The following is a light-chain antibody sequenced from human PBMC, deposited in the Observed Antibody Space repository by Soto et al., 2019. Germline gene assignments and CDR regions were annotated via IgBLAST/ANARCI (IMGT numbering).Light chain of an antibody. CDR3: QQYGSSPPIT. Sequence: EIVLTQSPGTLSLSPGERATLSCRASQSVSSSYLARYQQKPGQAPRLLIYGASSSATGIPDRFSGSGSGTDLTLTISRLEPEEFAVYYCQQYGSSPPITFGQGTRLEIK. CDR2: GAS. J-gene: IGKJ5*01. V-gene: IGKV3-20*01. CDR1: QSVSSSY.